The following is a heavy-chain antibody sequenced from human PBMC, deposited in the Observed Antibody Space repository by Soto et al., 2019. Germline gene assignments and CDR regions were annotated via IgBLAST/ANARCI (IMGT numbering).Heavy chain of an antibody. CDR2: ISYDGSNT. V-gene: IGHV3-30*03. Sequence: QVQLVESGGGVVQPGRSLRLSCVASGFTFSSYGMHWVRQAPGKGLEWVAIISYDGSNTYYADSVKGRFTISRDNSKNTLYLQMNSLRAXXXXXXXXXXXGXXXXXXXXXXXXXFDYWGQGTLVTVSS. CDR3: XXXGXXXXXXXXXXXXXFDY. CDR1: GFTFSSYG. J-gene: IGHJ4*02.